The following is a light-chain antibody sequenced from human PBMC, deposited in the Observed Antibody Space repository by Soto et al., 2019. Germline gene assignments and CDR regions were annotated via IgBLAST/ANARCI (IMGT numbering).Light chain of an antibody. CDR1: QSISSY. J-gene: IGKJ1*01. V-gene: IGKV1-39*01. Sequence: DSQMTQSPSSLSASVGDRVTITCRASQSISSYLNWYQQRPGKAPKLLIYAASSLQSGVPSRFSGSGSGTDFTLTISSLQPEDFATYHCQQSYSIPRTFSQGTKVDIK. CDR3: QQSYSIPRT. CDR2: AAS.